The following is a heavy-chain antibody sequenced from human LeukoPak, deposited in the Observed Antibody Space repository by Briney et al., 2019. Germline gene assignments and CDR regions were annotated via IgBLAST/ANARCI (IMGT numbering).Heavy chain of an antibody. J-gene: IGHJ4*02. V-gene: IGHV3-23*01. CDR3: AKVGARGCSSSTCFIY. Sequence: GGSLRLSCAASGFTFSSYAMSWVRQAPGKGLEWVSAISGIGDTTYYADSVKGRFTISRDNSKNTLYLQMNSLRPEDTAVYYCAKVGARGCSSSTCFIYWGQGTLVTVSS. D-gene: IGHD2-2*01. CDR2: ISGIGDTT. CDR1: GFTFSSYA.